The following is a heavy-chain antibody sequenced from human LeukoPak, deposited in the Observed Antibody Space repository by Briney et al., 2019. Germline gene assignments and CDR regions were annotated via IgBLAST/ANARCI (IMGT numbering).Heavy chain of an antibody. J-gene: IGHJ5*02. CDR3: ATFPTTATTWWFDP. CDR1: GGSISSYY. D-gene: IGHD4-11*01. Sequence: SETLSFTCTVSGGSISSYYWSWIRQPPGKGLEWIGYIYYSGSMSYNPSLKSRVTISVDTSKNQFSLKLSSVTAADTAVYYCATFPTTATTWWFDPWGQGTLVTVSS. CDR2: IYYSGSM. V-gene: IGHV4-59*04.